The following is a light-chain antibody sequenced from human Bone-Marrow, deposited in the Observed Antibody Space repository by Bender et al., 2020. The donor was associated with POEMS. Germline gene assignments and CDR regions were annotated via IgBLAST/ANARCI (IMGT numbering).Light chain of an antibody. CDR2: EGY. CDR3: CTYAGSSTGV. J-gene: IGLJ3*02. CDR1: NSDVVIYNH. Sequence: QSALTQPASMSGSPGQSITISCTVTNSDVVIYNHVSWYQQHPGKAPKLIISEGYRRPSGVSHLLSGANSGHKAALTICGLQAEDEAQYYCCTYAGSSTGVCGGGTKL. V-gene: IGLV2-23*01.